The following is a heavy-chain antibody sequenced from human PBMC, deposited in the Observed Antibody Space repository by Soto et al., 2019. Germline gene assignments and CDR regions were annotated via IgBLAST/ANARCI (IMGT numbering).Heavy chain of an antibody. D-gene: IGHD3-10*01. CDR3: ARGGGWVGEASFDS. V-gene: IGHV1-3*01. Sequence: QVQLEQSGAEVKKPGASVKISCKTSGYTFTSYTLHWVRQAPGQGLEWMGWINAGNGREKYSQRFQDRVSLSTDKSAATAYMELRGLRSEDTAVYYCARGGGWVGEASFDSWGQGTQVIVSS. J-gene: IGHJ4*02. CDR2: INAGNGRE. CDR1: GYTFTSYT.